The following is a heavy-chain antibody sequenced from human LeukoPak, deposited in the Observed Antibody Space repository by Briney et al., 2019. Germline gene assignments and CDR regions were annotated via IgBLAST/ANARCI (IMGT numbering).Heavy chain of an antibody. J-gene: IGHJ4*02. D-gene: IGHD6-19*01. V-gene: IGHV4-34*01. Sequence: PSETLSLTCTVSGGSISSYYWSWIRQPPGKGLEWIGEINHSGSTNYNPSLKSRVTISVDTSKNQFSLELSSVTAADTAVYYCANIEVSAVALPGDYWGQGALVTVSS. CDR2: INHSGST. CDR3: ANIEVSAVALPGDY. CDR1: GGSISSYY.